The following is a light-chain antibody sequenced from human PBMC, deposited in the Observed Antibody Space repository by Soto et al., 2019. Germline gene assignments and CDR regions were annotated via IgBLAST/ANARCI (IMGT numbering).Light chain of an antibody. CDR2: SNN. J-gene: IGLJ1*01. Sequence: QSVRTQPRSASGTPGQRVTIYCSGSSSNIGSNTVNWYQQLPGTAPKLLIYSNNQRPSGVPDRFSGSKSGTSASLAISGLQSEDEADYYCAAWDDSLNGYVFGTGTRSPS. CDR1: SSNIGSNT. V-gene: IGLV1-44*01. CDR3: AAWDDSLNGYV.